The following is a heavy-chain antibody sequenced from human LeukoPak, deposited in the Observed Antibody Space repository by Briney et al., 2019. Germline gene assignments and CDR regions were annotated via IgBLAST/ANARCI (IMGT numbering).Heavy chain of an antibody. V-gene: IGHV4-30-2*01. CDR2: IYHSGST. D-gene: IGHD3-22*01. CDR3: ARWGHYYDSSGYYYDPGPFDY. J-gene: IGHJ4*02. Sequence: SQTLSLTCAASGGSISSGGYSWSWIRQPPGKGLEWIGYIYHSGSTYYNPSLKSRVTISVDRSKNQFSLKLSSVTAADTAVYYCARWGHYYDSSGYYYDPGPFDYWGQGTLVTVSS. CDR1: GGSISSGGYS.